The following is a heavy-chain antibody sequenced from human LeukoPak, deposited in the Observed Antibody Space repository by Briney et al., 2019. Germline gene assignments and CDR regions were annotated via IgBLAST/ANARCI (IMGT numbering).Heavy chain of an antibody. V-gene: IGHV4-59*01. D-gene: IGHD4-17*01. Sequence: SETLSLTCTVSGGSISSYYWSWIRQPPGKKLEWIGYMYYSGSTIYNPSLKSRVTISLDTSKNQFSLNLSSVTAADTAVYYCARHGDYIFDYWGQGILVTVSS. J-gene: IGHJ4*02. CDR2: MYYSGST. CDR3: ARHGDYIFDY. CDR1: GGSISSYY.